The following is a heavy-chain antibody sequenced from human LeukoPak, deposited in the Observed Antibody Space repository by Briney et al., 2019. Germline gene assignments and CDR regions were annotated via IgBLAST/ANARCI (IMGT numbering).Heavy chain of an antibody. V-gene: IGHV4-4*07. CDR3: ARGGGYYYDSSGYLDY. Sequence: RASETLSLTCTVSGGSISSYYWSWIRQPAGKGLEWIGRIYTSGSTNYNPSLKSRVTMSVDTSKNQFSLKLSSVTAADTAVYYCARGGGYYYDSSGYLDYWGQGTLVTVSS. CDR1: GGSISSYY. D-gene: IGHD3-22*01. CDR2: IYTSGST. J-gene: IGHJ4*02.